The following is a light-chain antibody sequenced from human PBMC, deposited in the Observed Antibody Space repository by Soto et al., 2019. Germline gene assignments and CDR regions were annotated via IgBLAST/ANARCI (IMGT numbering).Light chain of an antibody. CDR3: QQYYSYPGT. Sequence: AIRMTQSPYSLSASTGDRVTITCLASQGISSYLAWYQQKPGKAPKLLIYAASTLQSGVPSRFSGSGSGTDFTLTISCLQSEDFATYYCQQYYSYPGTFGPGTKVDIK. CDR1: QGISSY. V-gene: IGKV1-8*01. CDR2: AAS. J-gene: IGKJ3*01.